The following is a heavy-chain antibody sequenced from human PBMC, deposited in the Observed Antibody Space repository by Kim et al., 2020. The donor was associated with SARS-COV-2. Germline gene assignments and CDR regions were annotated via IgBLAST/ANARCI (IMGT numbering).Heavy chain of an antibody. J-gene: IGHJ4*02. CDR1: GFTFSSYA. Sequence: GGSLRLSCAASGFTFSSYAMSWVRQAPGKGLEWVSAISGSGGSTYYADSVKGRFTISRDNSKNTLYLQMNSLRAEDTAVYYCATTTNQQLVRYFDYWGQGTLVTVSS. CDR2: ISGSGGST. D-gene: IGHD6-13*01. CDR3: ATTTNQQLVRYFDY. V-gene: IGHV3-23*01.